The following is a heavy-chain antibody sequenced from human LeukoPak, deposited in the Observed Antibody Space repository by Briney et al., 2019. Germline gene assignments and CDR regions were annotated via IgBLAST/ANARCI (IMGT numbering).Heavy chain of an antibody. CDR3: ARDQSVRGADYGMDV. CDR2: IYYSGST. Sequence: SETLSLTCTVSGGSISSYYWSWIRQPPGKGLEWIGYIYYSGSTNYNPSLKSRVTISVDTSKDQFSLKLSSVTAADTAVYYCARDQSVRGADYGMDVWGKGTTVTVSS. J-gene: IGHJ6*04. CDR1: GGSISSYY. V-gene: IGHV4-59*01. D-gene: IGHD3-10*01.